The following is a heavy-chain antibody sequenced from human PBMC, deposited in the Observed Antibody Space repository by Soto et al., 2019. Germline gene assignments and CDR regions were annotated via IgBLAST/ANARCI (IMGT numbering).Heavy chain of an antibody. V-gene: IGHV4-31*03. J-gene: IGHJ5*02. CDR3: ARALSSGIVVVPAAKFDP. Sequence: QVQLQESGPGLVKPSQTLSLTCTVSGGSISSGGYYWSWIRQHPGKGLEWIGYIYYSGSAYYNPSLKRRVTISVDTSKNQFSLTLSSVTAADTAVYYWARALSSGIVVVPAAKFDPWGQGTLVTVSS. D-gene: IGHD2-2*01. CDR2: IYYSGSA. CDR1: GGSISSGGYY.